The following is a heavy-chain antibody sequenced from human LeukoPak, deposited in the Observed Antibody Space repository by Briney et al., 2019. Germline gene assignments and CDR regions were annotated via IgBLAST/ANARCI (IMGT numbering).Heavy chain of an antibody. CDR2: MSAYNGNT. V-gene: IGHV1-18*01. CDR1: GGTFSSYA. CDR3: ARDHGYYDSSGYFDY. Sequence: ASVKVSCKASGGTFSSYAISWVRQAPGQGLEWMGWMSAYNGNTNYAQKLQGRVTMTTDTSTSTAYMELRSLRSDDTAVYYCARDHGYYDSSGYFDYWGQGTLVTVSS. D-gene: IGHD3-22*01. J-gene: IGHJ4*02.